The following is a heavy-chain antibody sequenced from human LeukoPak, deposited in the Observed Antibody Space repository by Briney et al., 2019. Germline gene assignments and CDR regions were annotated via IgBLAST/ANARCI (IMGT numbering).Heavy chain of an antibody. J-gene: IGHJ4*02. D-gene: IGHD6-13*01. CDR3: ARDLFAAAAGTKD. CDR2: IKEDGSGK. CDR1: GFTFSTYW. Sequence: GGSLRLPCAASGFTFSTYWMSWVRQAPGKGLEWVANIKEDGSGKYYVDSVKGRFTISRDNAKNSLYLQMNSLRAEDTAVYYCARDLFAAAAGTKDWGQGTLVTVSS. V-gene: IGHV3-7*01.